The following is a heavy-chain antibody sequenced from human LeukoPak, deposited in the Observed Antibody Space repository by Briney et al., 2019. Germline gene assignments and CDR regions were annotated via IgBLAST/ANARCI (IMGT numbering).Heavy chain of an antibody. J-gene: IGHJ4*02. CDR3: AKDQDIVVVIATPDFDY. V-gene: IGHV3-30*02. D-gene: IGHD2-21*01. Sequence: GGSLRLSCAASGFTFSSYGMHWVRQAPGKRLEWVAFIRYDGSNKYYADSVKGRFTISRDNSKNTLYLQMNSLRAEDTAVYYCAKDQDIVVVIATPDFDYWGQGTLVTVSS. CDR2: IRYDGSNK. CDR1: GFTFSSYG.